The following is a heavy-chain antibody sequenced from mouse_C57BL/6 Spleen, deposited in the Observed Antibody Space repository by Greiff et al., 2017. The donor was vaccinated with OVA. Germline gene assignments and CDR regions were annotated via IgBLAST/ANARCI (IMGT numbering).Heavy chain of an antibody. CDR3: ASYGNYEDFDV. CDR2: ISSGSSAI. D-gene: IGHD2-1*01. V-gene: IGHV5-17*01. Sequence: EVKVVESGGGLVKPGGSLKLSCAASGFTFSDYGMHWVRQAPEKGLEWVAYISSGSSAIYYADTVKGRFTISRDNAKNTLFLQMTSLRSEDTAMYYCASYGNYEDFDVWGTGTTVTVSS. J-gene: IGHJ1*03. CDR1: GFTFSDYG.